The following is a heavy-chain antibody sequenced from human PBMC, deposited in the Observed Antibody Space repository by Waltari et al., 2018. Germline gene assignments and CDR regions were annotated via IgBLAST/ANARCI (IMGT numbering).Heavy chain of an antibody. CDR1: GFPFSNYM. D-gene: IGHD3-22*01. CDR3: ARDYNYKIDY. V-gene: IGHV3-74*01. CDR2: IKNDVSTT. Sequence: EVPLVEFGGGAVQPGGSLRLSSAASGFPFSNYMMHRVRQSSGEGLVWISRIKNDVSTTRYADSVGGRFTISRDNAKNTLYLDMNHLRVEDTAIYYCARDYNYKIDYWGQGILVTVSS. J-gene: IGHJ4*02.